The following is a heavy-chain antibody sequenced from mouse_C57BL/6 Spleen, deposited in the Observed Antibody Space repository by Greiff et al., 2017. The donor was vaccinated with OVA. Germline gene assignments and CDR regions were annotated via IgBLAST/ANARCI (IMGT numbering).Heavy chain of an antibody. D-gene: IGHD4-1*01. CDR2: IYPRSGNT. V-gene: IGHV1-81*01. CDR1: GYTFTSYG. CDR3: ARGVGREDYFDY. J-gene: IGHJ2*01. Sequence: VQLQESGAELARPGASVKLSCKASGYTFTSYGISWVKQRTGQGLEWIGEIYPRSGNTYYNEKFKGKATLTADKSSSTAYMELRSLTSEDSAVYFCARGVGREDYFDYWGQGTTLTVSS.